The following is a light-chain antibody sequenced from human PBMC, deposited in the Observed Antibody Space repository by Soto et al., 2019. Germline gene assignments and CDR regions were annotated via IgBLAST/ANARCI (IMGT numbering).Light chain of an antibody. V-gene: IGLV2-8*01. J-gene: IGLJ1*01. CDR1: NSDIGGYIY. CDR3: SSYSGTNNFGV. Sequence: QSVLTQPPSAPGSPGQSVTISCTGTNSDIGGYIYVSWYRQYPGEAPKLLIYEVNKRSSGVPDRFSGSKSGNTASLTVSGLQADDEAHYYCSSYSGTNNFGVFGTGTKVT. CDR2: EVN.